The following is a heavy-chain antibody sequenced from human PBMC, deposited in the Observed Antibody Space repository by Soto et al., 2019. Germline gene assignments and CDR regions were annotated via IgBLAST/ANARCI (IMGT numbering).Heavy chain of an antibody. CDR1: GGSISSSSYY. J-gene: IGHJ4*02. Sequence: SETLSLTCTVSGGSISSSSYYWGWIRQPPGKGLEWTGSIYYSGSTYYNPSLKSRVTISVDTSKNQFSLKLSSVTAADTAVYYCARHSLVQVDQNYRSGDYWGQGTLVTVSS. CDR2: IYYSGST. V-gene: IGHV4-39*01. D-gene: IGHD3-10*01. CDR3: ARHSLVQVDQNYRSGDY.